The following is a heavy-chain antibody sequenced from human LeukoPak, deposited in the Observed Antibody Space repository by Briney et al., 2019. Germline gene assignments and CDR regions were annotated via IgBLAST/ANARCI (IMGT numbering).Heavy chain of an antibody. CDR2: INRSGST. CDR3: ARVENTVTTEDDAFDI. Sequence: PSETLSLTCAVYGGSFSGYYWSWIRQPPGKGLEWIGEINRSGSTNYNPSLKSRVTISVDTSKNQFSLKLSSVTAADTAVYYCARVENTVTTEDDAFDIWGQGTMVTVSS. J-gene: IGHJ3*02. V-gene: IGHV4-34*01. D-gene: IGHD4-17*01. CDR1: GGSFSGYY.